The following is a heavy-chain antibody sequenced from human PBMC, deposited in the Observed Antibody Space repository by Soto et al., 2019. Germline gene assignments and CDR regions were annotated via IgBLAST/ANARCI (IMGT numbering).Heavy chain of an antibody. Sequence: QVQLVESGGGVVQPGRSLRLSCAASGFTFSSYAMHWVRQAPGKGLEWIGYIYYSGSTYYNPSLKSRVTISVDTSKNQFSLKLSSVTAADTAVYYCARGYDYVWGSYRYTYFDYWGQGTLVTVSS. D-gene: IGHD3-16*02. J-gene: IGHJ4*02. CDR3: ARGYDYVWGSYRYTYFDY. V-gene: IGHV4-31*02. CDR2: IYYSGST. CDR1: GFTFSSYAMH.